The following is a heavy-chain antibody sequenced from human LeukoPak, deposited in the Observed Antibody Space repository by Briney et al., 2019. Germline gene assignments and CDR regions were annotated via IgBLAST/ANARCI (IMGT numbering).Heavy chain of an antibody. V-gene: IGHV4-59*08. CDR1: GGSISNYY. D-gene: IGHD6-6*01. J-gene: IGHJ6*02. CDR3: ARHRIAARPAYYYGMDV. CDR2: IYYSGST. Sequence: PSETLSLTCTVSGGSISNYYWSWVRQPPGKGLEWIGYIYYSGSTNYNPSLKSRVTISVDTSKNQFSLKLSSVTAADTAVYYCARHRIAARPAYYYGMDVWGQGTTVTVSS.